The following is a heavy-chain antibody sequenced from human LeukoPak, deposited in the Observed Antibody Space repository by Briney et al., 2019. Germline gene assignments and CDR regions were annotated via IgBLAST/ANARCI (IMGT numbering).Heavy chain of an antibody. CDR1: GGSISSYY. V-gene: IGHV4-59*01. CDR3: ARTTYGMGGFGSRGAFDI. CDR2: IYYSGST. D-gene: IGHD3-16*01. Sequence: SETLSLTCIVSGGSISSYYWSWIRQPPGKGLEWIGYIYYSGSTNYNPSLKSRVTISVDTSKNQFSLKLSSVTAADTAVYYCARTTYGMGGFGSRGAFDIWGQGTMVTVSS. J-gene: IGHJ3*02.